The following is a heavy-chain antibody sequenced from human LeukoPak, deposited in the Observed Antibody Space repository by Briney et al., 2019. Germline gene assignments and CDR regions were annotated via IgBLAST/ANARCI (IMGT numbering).Heavy chain of an antibody. Sequence: LEPLSLTRTVSGGAIHSSRFYWGWIRQPPGKKLEWIGSMSYRGTIHYNPSLKSRVTISVDTSKHQFSLKVNSVTAADTAVYYCARKPRVLISLVRGFFARTGWFDPWGQGTLVTVSS. CDR3: ARKPRVLISLVRGFFARTGWFDP. D-gene: IGHD3-10*01. J-gene: IGHJ5*02. V-gene: IGHV4-39*01. CDR1: GGAIHSSRFY. CDR2: MSYRGTI.